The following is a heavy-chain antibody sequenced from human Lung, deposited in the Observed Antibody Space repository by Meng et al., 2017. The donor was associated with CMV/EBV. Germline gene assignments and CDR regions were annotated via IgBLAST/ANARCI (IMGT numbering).Heavy chain of an antibody. D-gene: IGHD4-11*01. CDR3: ARHVRYRFDY. V-gene: IGHV3-7*01. CDR2: IKQDGNGK. J-gene: IGHJ4*02. CDR1: GFTFTNYW. Sequence: GGSXRLXCAASGFTFTNYWMTWVRQAPGKGLEWVANIKQDGNGKLYVDSVRGRFTISRDNAENLVFLQMNSLRPDDTAVYYCARHVRYRFDYGGQGALVTVSS.